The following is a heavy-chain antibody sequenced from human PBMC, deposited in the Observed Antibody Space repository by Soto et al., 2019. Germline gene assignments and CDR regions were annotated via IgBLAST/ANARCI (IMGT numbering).Heavy chain of an antibody. D-gene: IGHD5-18*01. CDR2: MYPDDTDT. J-gene: IGHJ6*02. Sequence: GESLKISCQSSGSPFSPYCVAWVRQMPGKALEWMGVMYPDDTDTKYNPAYRGQVTISAEKSTSTDFLHWRSLKASDLATYFCARQRRDASYGSFLCPMDVWRQGTSVTVS. CDR3: ARQRRDASYGSFLCPMDV. V-gene: IGHV5-51*01. CDR1: GSPFSPYC.